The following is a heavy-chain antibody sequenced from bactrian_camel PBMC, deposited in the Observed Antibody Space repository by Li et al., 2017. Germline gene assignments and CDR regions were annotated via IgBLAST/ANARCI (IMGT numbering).Heavy chain of an antibody. V-gene: IGHV3S53*01. CDR1: GYAASVNC. J-gene: IGHJ4*01. Sequence: HVQLVESGGGSVQAGGSLRLSCVYSGYAASVNCMGWFRQAPGKEREGVATINNAGITSAADSVKGRFTISRDNASKTVVLQMNSLKPEDTAMYYCGVYDAYGGKCSFREDFYDYWGSGTQVTVS. D-gene: IGHD6*01. CDR2: INNAGIT. CDR3: GVYDAYGGKCSFREDFYDY.